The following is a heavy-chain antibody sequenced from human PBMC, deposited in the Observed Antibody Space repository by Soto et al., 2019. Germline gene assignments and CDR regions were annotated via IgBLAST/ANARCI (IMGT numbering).Heavy chain of an antibody. V-gene: IGHV4-39*01. J-gene: IGHJ4*02. CDR1: SVSIGRSSYY. CDR2: IYYSGNT. CDR3: ARHGPGEATIHLPFDS. D-gene: IGHD5-12*01. Sequence: PSETLSLTCTVSSVSIGRSSYYWAWIRQPPGKGLECIGSIYYSGNTYYHPSFRSRVTISVDTSRNQFSLSLTSVTAADTAIYYCARHGPGEATIHLPFDSWGPGILVTVSS.